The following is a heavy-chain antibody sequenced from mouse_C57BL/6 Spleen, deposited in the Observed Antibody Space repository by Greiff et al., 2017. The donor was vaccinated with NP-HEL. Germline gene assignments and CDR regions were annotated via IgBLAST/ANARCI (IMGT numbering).Heavy chain of an antibody. CDR3: ARSGAYSNYFDY. D-gene: IGHD2-5*01. V-gene: IGHV1-76*01. J-gene: IGHJ2*01. Sequence: QVQLQQSGAELVRPGASVKLSCKASGYTFTDYYINWVKQRPGQGLEWIARIYPGSGNTYYNEKFKGKATLTAEKSSSTAYMQLSSLTSEDSAVYFCARSGAYSNYFDYWGQGTTLTVSS. CDR1: GYTFTDYY. CDR2: IYPGSGNT.